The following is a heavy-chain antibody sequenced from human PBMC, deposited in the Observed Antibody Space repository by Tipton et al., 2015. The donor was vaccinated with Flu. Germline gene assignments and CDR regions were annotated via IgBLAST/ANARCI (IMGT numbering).Heavy chain of an antibody. J-gene: IGHJ4*02. CDR1: GFTFSSHG. Sequence: LSLTCAASGFTFSSHGMHWVRQAPGKGLEWVAFIRYDGSNKYYADSVKGRFTISRDNSKNTLYLQMNSLRAEDTAVYYCASAKGSSSSYFDYWGQGTLVTVSS. CDR3: ASAKGSSSSYFDY. D-gene: IGHD6-6*01. V-gene: IGHV3-30*02. CDR2: IRYDGSNK.